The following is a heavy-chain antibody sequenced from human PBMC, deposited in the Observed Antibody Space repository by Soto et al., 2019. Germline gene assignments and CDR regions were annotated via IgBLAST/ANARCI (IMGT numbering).Heavy chain of an antibody. Sequence: SYVIVWVRQVKNKGLEWMGWISAYNGNTNYAQKLQGRVTMTTDTSTSTAYMELRSLRSDDTAVYYCARDLRPLGFGVVITLFDYWGQGTLVTVSS. D-gene: IGHD3-3*01. CDR3: ARDLRPLGFGVVITLFDY. CDR2: ISAYNGNT. V-gene: IGHV1-18*01. J-gene: IGHJ4*02. CDR1: SYV.